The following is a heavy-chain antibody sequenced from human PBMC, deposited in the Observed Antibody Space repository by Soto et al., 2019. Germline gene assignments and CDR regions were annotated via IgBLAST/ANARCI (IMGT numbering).Heavy chain of an antibody. CDR2: IYWDDDK. J-gene: IGHJ4*02. V-gene: IGHV2-5*02. CDR1: GFSLTTSGVG. CDR3: AHRGYMYGNWDHGYFDY. D-gene: IGHD5-18*01. Sequence: QITLKESGPTRVRPTQTLALTCTFSGFSLTTSGVGVGWIRKTPGKALEWIAVIYWDDDKHYSPSLKSRLTIPKDPPKNQVDLTMADMDPVDTATYFCAHRGYMYGNWDHGYFDYWGQGTLVTVCS.